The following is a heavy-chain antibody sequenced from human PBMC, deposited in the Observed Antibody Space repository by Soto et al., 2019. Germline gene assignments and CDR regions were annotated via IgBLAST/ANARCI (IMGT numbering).Heavy chain of an antibody. J-gene: IGHJ3*02. CDR3: ARAGANDRFAFDI. D-gene: IGHD1-1*01. CDR2: ISSSSST. CDR1: GFTFSSYS. V-gene: IGHV3-21*04. Sequence: PGGSLRLSCAASGFTFSSYSMNWVRQAPGKGLEWVSSISSSSSTGYADSVRGRFTISRDNAKTSLYLQLNNLRAADTAFYYCARAGANDRFAFDIWGQGTMVTVSS.